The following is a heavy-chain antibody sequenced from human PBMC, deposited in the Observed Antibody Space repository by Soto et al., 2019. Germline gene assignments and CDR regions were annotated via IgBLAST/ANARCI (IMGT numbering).Heavy chain of an antibody. CDR1: GFAVKSSR. V-gene: IGHV3-30*18. Sequence: GGSLILGCAACGFAVKSSRVNWVRQAPGKGLEWVAVISWYGSNKYYADSVKGRLTISRDNSKNTLYLQMNSLSAQDPAVYYWAKEQTTDGYNFDYWGQGTLVTVSS. CDR3: AKEQTTDGYNFDY. J-gene: IGHJ4*02. CDR2: ISWYGSNK. D-gene: IGHD5-12*01.